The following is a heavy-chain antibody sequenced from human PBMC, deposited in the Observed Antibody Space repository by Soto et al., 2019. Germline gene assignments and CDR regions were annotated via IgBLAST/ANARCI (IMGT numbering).Heavy chain of an antibody. Sequence: SETLSLTCTFSCGSISSGGYYWSWIRQHPGKGLEWIGYIYYSGSTYYNPSLKSRVTISVDTSKNQFSLKLSSVTAADTAVYYCARDSVVAAGYYYYGMDVWGQGTTVTVSS. CDR3: ARDSVVAAGYYYYGMDV. V-gene: IGHV4-31*03. D-gene: IGHD2-15*01. J-gene: IGHJ6*02. CDR2: IYYSGST. CDR1: CGSISSGGYY.